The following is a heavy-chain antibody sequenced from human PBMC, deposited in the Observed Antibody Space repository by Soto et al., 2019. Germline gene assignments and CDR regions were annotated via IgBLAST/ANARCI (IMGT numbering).Heavy chain of an antibody. J-gene: IGHJ4*02. CDR3: ARGPGGPDGPGDY. D-gene: IGHD2-15*01. Sequence: GASVKVTCQASGFTYTSYAMHWLRQAPGQRLEGMGWINAGNGNTKYSQKFQGRVAITRDTSASTAYMELSSLRSEDTAVYYGARGPGGPDGPGDYWGQGTLVTVSS. CDR2: INAGNGNT. V-gene: IGHV1-3*01. CDR1: GFTYTSYA.